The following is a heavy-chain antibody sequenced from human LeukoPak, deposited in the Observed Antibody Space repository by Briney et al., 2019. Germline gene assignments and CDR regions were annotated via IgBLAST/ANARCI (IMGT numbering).Heavy chain of an antibody. D-gene: IGHD5-24*01. CDR3: ARASDPWLQLT. CDR2: FRTTAEGTKYE. J-gene: IGHJ5*02. V-gene: IGHV3-48*02. CDR1: GFSFTDYP. Sequence: PGGALRLSCATSGFSFTDYPMNWVRPAPGKGLEWISKFRTTAEGTKYEYYADSVKSRVTISRDDGKNTLYLHMNRLRDDDTAVYYCARASDPWLQLTWGQGTLVTVSS.